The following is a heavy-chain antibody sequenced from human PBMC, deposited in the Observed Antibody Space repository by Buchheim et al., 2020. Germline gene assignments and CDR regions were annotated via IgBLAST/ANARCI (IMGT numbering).Heavy chain of an antibody. CDR2: ISSSSSTI. CDR1: GFTFSSYS. V-gene: IGHV3-48*01. CDR3: ARDFSCSSTSCYRGFDY. J-gene: IGHJ4*02. D-gene: IGHD2-2*02. Sequence: EVQLVESGGGLVQPGGSLRLSCAASGFTFSSYSMNWVRQAPGKGLEWVSYISSSSSTIYYADSVKGRFTISRDNDKNSLYLQMNSLRAEDTAVYYCARDFSCSSTSCYRGFDYWGQGTL.